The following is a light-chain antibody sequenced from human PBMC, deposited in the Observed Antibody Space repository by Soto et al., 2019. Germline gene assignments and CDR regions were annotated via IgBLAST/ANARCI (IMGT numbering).Light chain of an antibody. V-gene: IGLV2-23*02. Sequence: QAVVTQPASVSGSPGQSITISCTGTSSDVGSYNLVSWYQQYPGKAPKLMIYEVTKRPSGVSNRFSGSKSGNTASLTISGLQAEDEADYYCCSYAGSSPVVFGGGTKLTVL. J-gene: IGLJ2*01. CDR1: SSDVGSYNL. CDR2: EVT. CDR3: CSYAGSSPVV.